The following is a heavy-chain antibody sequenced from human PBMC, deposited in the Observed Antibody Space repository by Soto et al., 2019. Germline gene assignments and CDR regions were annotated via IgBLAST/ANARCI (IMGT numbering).Heavy chain of an antibody. V-gene: IGHV1-18*01. J-gene: IGHJ4*02. CDR1: GYTFTSYG. CDR3: ARSPRGYNRNDFAPNPY. Sequence: ASVKVSCKASGYTFTSYGISWVRQAPGQGLEWMGWISAYNGNTNYAQKLQGRVTMTTDTSTSTAYMELRSLRSDDTAVYYCARSPRGYNRNDFAPNPYWGQGTLVTVSS. CDR2: ISAYNGNT. D-gene: IGHD1-1*01.